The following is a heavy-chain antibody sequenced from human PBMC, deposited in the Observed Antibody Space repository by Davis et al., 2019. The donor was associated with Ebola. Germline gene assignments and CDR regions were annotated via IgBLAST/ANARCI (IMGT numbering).Heavy chain of an antibody. CDR3: ARGLGYCTNGVCHNWFDP. J-gene: IGHJ5*02. V-gene: IGHV1-8*01. CDR1: RGTFIHYA. Sequence: ASVPVPCKASRGTFIHYAISWVRQPPGQGLEWMGRIIPVVDTKDYAQKFQGRVTMTRNTSISTAYMELSSLRSEDTAVYYCARGLGYCTNGVCHNWFDPWGQGTLVTVSS. D-gene: IGHD2-8*01. CDR2: IIPVVDTK.